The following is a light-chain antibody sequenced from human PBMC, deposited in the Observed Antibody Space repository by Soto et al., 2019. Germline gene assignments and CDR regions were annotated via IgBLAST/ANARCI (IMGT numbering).Light chain of an antibody. CDR3: QQYGSAPLT. J-gene: IGKJ4*01. CDR2: DAS. CDR1: QSVSSY. Sequence: EIVLTQSPCTLSLSPGERATLSCRASQSVSSYLAWSKQKPGQAPRLLIYDASNRATGIPDRFSGSGSGTEFTLTISRLEPEDFEVYYCQQYGSAPLTFGGGTKVDIK. V-gene: IGKV3-20*01.